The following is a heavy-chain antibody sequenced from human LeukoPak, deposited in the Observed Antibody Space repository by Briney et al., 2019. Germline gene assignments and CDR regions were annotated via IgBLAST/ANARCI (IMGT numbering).Heavy chain of an antibody. V-gene: IGHV3-7*01. CDR2: IKQDGSEK. J-gene: IGHJ4*02. D-gene: IGHD5-12*01. CDR1: GFTFSSYR. CDR3: ASGYGPNFDY. Sequence: GGSLRLSCAASGFTFSSYRMSWVRQAPGKGLEWVAIIKQDGSEKYYVDSVKGRFTISRDNAKNSLYLQMNSLRAEDTAVYYCASGYGPNFDYWGQGTLVTVSS.